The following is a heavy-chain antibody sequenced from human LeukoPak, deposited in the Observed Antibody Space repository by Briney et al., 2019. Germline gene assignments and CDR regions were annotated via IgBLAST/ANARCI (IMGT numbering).Heavy chain of an antibody. D-gene: IGHD6-6*01. CDR1: GFTFSKAW. CDR3: ARDSSSSLDY. J-gene: IGHJ4*02. CDR2: ISSSGSTI. Sequence: GGSLRLSCAASGFTFSKAWMSWVRQAPGKGLEWVSYISSSGSTIYYADSVKGRFTISRDNAKNSLYLQMNSLRAEDTAVYYCARDSSSSLDYWGQGTLVTVSS. V-gene: IGHV3-11*04.